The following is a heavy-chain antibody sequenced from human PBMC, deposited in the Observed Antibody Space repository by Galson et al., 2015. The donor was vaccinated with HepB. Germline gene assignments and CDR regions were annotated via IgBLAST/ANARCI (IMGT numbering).Heavy chain of an antibody. CDR1: GYTLTRYS. J-gene: IGHJ6*02. Sequence: SVKVSCKASGYTLTRYSISWVRQAPGQGLEWMGWIIAYNGSTSYAQKFQGRVTMTRDTSTSTVYMELSSLRSEDTAVYYCAREVKLSNCGGDCDASDYYYYGMDVWGQGTTVTVSS. CDR3: AREVKLSNCGGDCDASDYYYYGMDV. CDR2: IIAYNGST. V-gene: IGHV1-18*01. D-gene: IGHD2-21*02.